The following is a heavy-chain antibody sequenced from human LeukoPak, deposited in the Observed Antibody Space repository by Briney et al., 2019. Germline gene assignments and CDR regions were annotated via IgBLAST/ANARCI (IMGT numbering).Heavy chain of an antibody. Sequence: PGGSLRLSCAASGFTFSSYSMNWVRQAPGKGLEWVSSISSSDTYIYHADSVKGRLTISRDNAQSSLFLQMNTLRVDDTAVYYCAGWGSQNTYWGQGTLVTVSS. D-gene: IGHD3-16*01. CDR1: GFTFSSYS. J-gene: IGHJ4*02. V-gene: IGHV3-21*01. CDR3: AGWGSQNTY. CDR2: ISSSDTYI.